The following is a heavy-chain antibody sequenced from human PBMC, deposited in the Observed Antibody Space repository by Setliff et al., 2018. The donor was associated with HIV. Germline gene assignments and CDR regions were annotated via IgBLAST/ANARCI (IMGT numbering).Heavy chain of an antibody. D-gene: IGHD2-15*01. Sequence: GGPLRLSCAASGFTFSSYAMSWVRQAPGKGLEWVSAISGSGGSTYYADSVKGRFTISRDNSKNTLYLQMNSLTAEDTALYYCTREVCSDGCPNDAFDIWGRGTVVTVSS. V-gene: IGHV3-23*01. CDR2: ISGSGGST. J-gene: IGHJ3*02. CDR3: TREVCSDGCPNDAFDI. CDR1: GFTFSSYA.